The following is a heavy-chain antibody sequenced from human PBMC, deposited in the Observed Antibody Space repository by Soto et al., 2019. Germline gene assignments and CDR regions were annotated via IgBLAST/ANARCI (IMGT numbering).Heavy chain of an antibody. CDR3: ARAPRYTFGSYYFDY. CDR1: GGAISSYY. J-gene: IGHJ4*02. CDR2: IYYSGST. Sequence: SETLSLTCTVSGGAISSYYWSWIRQPPGKGLEWIGYIYYSGSTDYNPSLESRVTISVDTSKTQFSLKLSSVTAADTAVYYCARAPRYTFGSYYFDYWGQGTLVTVSS. V-gene: IGHV4-59*01. D-gene: IGHD3-16*01.